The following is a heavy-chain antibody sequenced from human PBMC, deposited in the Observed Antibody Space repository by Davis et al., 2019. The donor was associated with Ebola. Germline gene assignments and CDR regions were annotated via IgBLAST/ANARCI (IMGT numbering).Heavy chain of an antibody. V-gene: IGHV3-23*01. J-gene: IGHJ2*01. Sequence: PGGSLRLSCAASGFTFSSYAMSWVRQAPGKGLEWVSAISGSGGSTYYADSVKGRFTISRDNSKNTLYLQMNSLRAEDTAVYYCASLAYCGGDCYPSYWYFDLWGRGTLVTVSS. CDR2: ISGSGGST. CDR3: ASLAYCGGDCYPSYWYFDL. D-gene: IGHD2-21*01. CDR1: GFTFSSYA.